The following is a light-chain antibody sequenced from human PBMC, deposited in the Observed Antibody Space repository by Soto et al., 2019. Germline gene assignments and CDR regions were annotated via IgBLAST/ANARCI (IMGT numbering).Light chain of an antibody. CDR1: QSVSSD. CDR2: GAS. J-gene: IGKJ1*01. V-gene: IGKV3-15*01. CDR3: QQSYSTLWT. Sequence: EIVMTQSPGTLSVSPGERATLSCRASQSVSSDLAWYQQKPGQAPRLLIFGASTRATGIPARFSGSGSGTDFTLTISSLQPEDFATYYCQQSYSTLWTFGQGTKVDIK.